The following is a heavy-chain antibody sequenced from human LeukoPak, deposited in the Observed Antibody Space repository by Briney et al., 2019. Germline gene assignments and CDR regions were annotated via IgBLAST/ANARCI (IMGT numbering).Heavy chain of an antibody. CDR1: GFTFSRFG. J-gene: IGHJ4*02. Sequence: GGSLRLSCAASGFTFSRFGMNWVRQAPGKGLEWISYISSTSSAMYYADSVKGRFAISRDNAKNSLYLQMSSLRDEDTAVYYCAQKGGTDHWGQGTLVTVSS. D-gene: IGHD2-15*01. V-gene: IGHV3-48*02. CDR2: ISSTSSAM. CDR3: AQKGGTDH.